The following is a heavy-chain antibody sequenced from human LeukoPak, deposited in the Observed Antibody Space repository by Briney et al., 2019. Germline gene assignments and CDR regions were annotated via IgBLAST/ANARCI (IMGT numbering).Heavy chain of an antibody. CDR2: ISGSGGST. CDR3: AIQFTMIVVGPFDI. J-gene: IGHJ3*02. D-gene: IGHD3-22*01. Sequence: GGSLRLSCAASGFTFSSYAMSWVRQAPGKGLEWVSAISGSGGSTYYADSVKGRFTISRDNSKNALYLQMNSLRAEDTAVYYCAIQFTMIVVGPFDIWGQGTMVTVSS. V-gene: IGHV3-23*01. CDR1: GFTFSSYA.